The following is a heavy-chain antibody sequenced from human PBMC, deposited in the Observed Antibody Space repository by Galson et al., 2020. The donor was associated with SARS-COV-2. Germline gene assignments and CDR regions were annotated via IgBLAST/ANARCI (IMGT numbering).Heavy chain of an antibody. Sequence: GESLKISCVASGFTFRTYTMHWVRQAQGKGLEWVAVISYDGSTAYNADSVKGRFTISRDNSKNTVYLQMHSLRGEDTAVYYCAREGPTVTTSEIDYWGQGALVTVSP. D-gene: IGHD4-17*01. CDR2: ISYDGSTA. J-gene: IGHJ4*02. CDR3: AREGPTVTTSEIDY. CDR1: GFTFRTYT. V-gene: IGHV3-30*04.